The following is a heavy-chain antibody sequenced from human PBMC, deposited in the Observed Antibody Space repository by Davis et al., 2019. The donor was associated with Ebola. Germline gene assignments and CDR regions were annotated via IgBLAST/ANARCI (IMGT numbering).Heavy chain of an antibody. V-gene: IGHV3-30*18. CDR1: GFTFSNYA. J-gene: IGHJ3*02. D-gene: IGHD2-8*02. Sequence: GESLKISCAASGFTFSNYAIHWVRQAPGKVMEWVAVISPDGSDKNYADSGKGRFTISRDNSKNTLDLQMNSLRPEDTAVYYCAKTRSNWWNDALEIWGRGTMVIVSS. CDR2: ISPDGSDK. CDR3: AKTRSNWWNDALEI.